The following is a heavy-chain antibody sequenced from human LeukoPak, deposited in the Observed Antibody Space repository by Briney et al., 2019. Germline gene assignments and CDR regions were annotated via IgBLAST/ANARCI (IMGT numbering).Heavy chain of an antibody. Sequence: GGSLRLSCAASGFTFSSYGMHWVRQAPGKGLEWVAVIWYDGSNKYYADSVKGRFTVSRDNSKNTLYLQMNSLRAEDTAVYYCARIGAEHYYYGMDVWGQGTTVTVSS. CDR3: ARIGAEHYYYGMDV. CDR1: GFTFSSYG. D-gene: IGHD3-10*01. J-gene: IGHJ6*02. CDR2: IWYDGSNK. V-gene: IGHV3-33*01.